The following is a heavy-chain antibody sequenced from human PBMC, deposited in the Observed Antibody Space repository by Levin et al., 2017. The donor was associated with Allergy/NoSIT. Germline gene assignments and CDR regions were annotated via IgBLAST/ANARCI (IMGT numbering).Heavy chain of an antibody. CDR1: GDSVSSNSGA. CDR3: AREFDWKGFDY. J-gene: IGHJ4*02. CDR2: TYYRANWHY. V-gene: IGHV6-1*01. D-gene: IGHD3-9*01. Sequence: SQTLSLTCVISGDSVSSNSGAWNWIRQSPSRGLEWLGRTYYRANWHYDYAVSVRGRMTVNPDTSKNQFSLQLNSVTPEDTAVYYCAREFDWKGFDYWGQGALVTVSS.